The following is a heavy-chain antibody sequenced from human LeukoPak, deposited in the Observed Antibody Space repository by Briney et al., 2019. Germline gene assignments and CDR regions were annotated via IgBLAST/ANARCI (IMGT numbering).Heavy chain of an antibody. CDR2: INPNSGGT. Sequence: ASVKVSCKASGYTFTGYYMHWVRQAPGQGLEWMGWINPNSGGTNYAQKFQGRVTMTRDTSISTAYMELSRLRSDDTAVYYCARDARRYCSSTSCPISYWGQGTLVRLL. V-gene: IGHV1-2*02. CDR3: ARDARRYCSSTSCPISY. D-gene: IGHD2-2*01. CDR1: GYTFTGYY. J-gene: IGHJ4*02.